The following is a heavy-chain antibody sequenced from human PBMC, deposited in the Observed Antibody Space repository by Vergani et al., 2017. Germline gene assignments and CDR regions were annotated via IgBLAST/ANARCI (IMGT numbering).Heavy chain of an antibody. Sequence: QVQLQESGPGLVKPSQTLSLTCTVSGGSISSGSYYWSWIRQPAGKGLEWSGRIYTSGSTNYNPSLKSRVTISVDTSKNQFSLKLSSVAAADAAVYYCAGSARTVAGTVFDYWGQGTLVTVSS. J-gene: IGHJ4*02. CDR1: GGSISSGSYY. D-gene: IGHD6-19*01. V-gene: IGHV4-61*02. CDR3: AGSARTVAGTVFDY. CDR2: IYTSGST.